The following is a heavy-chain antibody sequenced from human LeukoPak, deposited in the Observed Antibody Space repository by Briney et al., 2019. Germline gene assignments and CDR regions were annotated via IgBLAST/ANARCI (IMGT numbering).Heavy chain of an antibody. CDR1: GFTFSSYA. CDR2: ISGGGGST. D-gene: IGHD1-14*01. J-gene: IGHJ4*02. CDR3: AKVARYYRERDS. Sequence: GGSLRLSCAASGFTFSSYAMSWVRQAPGEGLGWVSAISGGGGSTYYADSVKGRFTISRDNSKNTLYLQMNSLRAEDTAVYYCAKVARYYRERDSWGQGTLVTVSS. V-gene: IGHV3-23*01.